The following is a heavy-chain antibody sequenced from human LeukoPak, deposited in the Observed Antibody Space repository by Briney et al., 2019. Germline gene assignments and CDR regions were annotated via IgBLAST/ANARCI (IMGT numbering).Heavy chain of an antibody. Sequence: GRSLRLSCAASGFTFSSYGMHWVRQAPGKGLEWVAVISYDGSNKYYADSVKGRFTISRDNPKNTLYLQMNSLRAEDTAVYYCARDWADFWSGYPFDYWGQGTLVTVSS. CDR3: ARDWADFWSGYPFDY. CDR2: ISYDGSNK. CDR1: GFTFSSYG. J-gene: IGHJ4*02. D-gene: IGHD3-3*01. V-gene: IGHV3-30*03.